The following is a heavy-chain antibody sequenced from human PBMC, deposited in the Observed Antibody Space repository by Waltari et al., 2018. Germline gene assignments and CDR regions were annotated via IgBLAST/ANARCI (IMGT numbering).Heavy chain of an antibody. D-gene: IGHD5-12*01. V-gene: IGHV1-69*05. CDR2: IIPIFGTA. Sequence: QVQLVQSGAEVKKPGSSVKVSCKASGGTFSSYAISWVRQAPGQGLEWMGGIIPIFGTANYAQKFQGRVTMTTDESTSTAYMELSSLRSEDTAVYYCARSPREGYNHQNFDYWGQGTLVTVSS. J-gene: IGHJ4*02. CDR1: GGTFSSYA. CDR3: ARSPREGYNHQNFDY.